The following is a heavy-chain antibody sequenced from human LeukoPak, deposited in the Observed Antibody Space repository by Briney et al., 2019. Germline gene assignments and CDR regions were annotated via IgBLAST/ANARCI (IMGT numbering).Heavy chain of an antibody. V-gene: IGHV4-39*02. Sequence: SETLSLTCTVSGGPLSSSSYYWGSIPQPPGKGLEWIRSIYYGGSTSYNPSLKIRITISVDTSNNHFSRMLSSVTAADTSVYYCATHKIFYGADFWGQGTLVTVSS. D-gene: IGHD4/OR15-4a*01. J-gene: IGHJ4*02. CDR2: IYYGGST. CDR1: GGPLSSSSYY. CDR3: ATHKIFYGADF.